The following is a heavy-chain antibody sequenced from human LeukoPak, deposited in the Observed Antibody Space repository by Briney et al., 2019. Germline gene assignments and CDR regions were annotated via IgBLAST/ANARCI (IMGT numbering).Heavy chain of an antibody. Sequence: GGSLRLSCTASGFSFSGHWMHWARQLPGKGLVWVSRISPTGSTTSYAGSVKGRFTVSRDNAKNTLHLQVNNLRAEDTAVYYCARGPNSNWSGLDFWGQGTLLTVSS. V-gene: IGHV3-74*01. CDR3: ARGPNSNWSGLDF. J-gene: IGHJ4*02. CDR1: GFSFSGHW. CDR2: ISPTGSTT. D-gene: IGHD6-6*01.